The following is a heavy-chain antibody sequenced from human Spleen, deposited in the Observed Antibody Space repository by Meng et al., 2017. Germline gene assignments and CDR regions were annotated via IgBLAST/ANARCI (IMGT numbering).Heavy chain of an antibody. CDR2: IYYSGST. J-gene: IGHJ5*02. CDR3: ARSAYAINNWFDP. V-gene: IGHV4-59*06. CDR1: GGSFSDYY. D-gene: IGHD3-9*01. Sequence: QVQLQQWGAGLLKPSETLSLTCVVSGGSFSDYYWSWIRQPPGKGLEWIGYIYYSGSTYYNPSLKSLVTIPVDTSKNQFSLKLSSVTAADTAVYYCARSAYAINNWFDPWGQGTLVTVSS.